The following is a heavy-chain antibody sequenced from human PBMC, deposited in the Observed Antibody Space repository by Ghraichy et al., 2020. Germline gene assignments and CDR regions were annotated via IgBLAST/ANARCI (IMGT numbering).Heavy chain of an antibody. V-gene: IGHV3-48*02. J-gene: IGHJ3*02. CDR3: ASIIIAFDM. Sequence: GESLNISCAASGFTFSSYSMNWVRQAPGKGLEWVSYISSSSSTIYYPDSVKGRFTISRDNAKNSLYLQMNSLRDEDTAVYYCASIIIAFDMWGLGTMVTVSS. CDR1: GFTFSSYS. CDR2: ISSSSSTI.